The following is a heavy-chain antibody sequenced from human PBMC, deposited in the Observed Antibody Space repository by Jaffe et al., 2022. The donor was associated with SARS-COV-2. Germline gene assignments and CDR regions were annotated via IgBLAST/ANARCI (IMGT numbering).Heavy chain of an antibody. V-gene: IGHV3-30*04. Sequence: QVQLVESGGGVVQPGRSLRLSCAASGFTFSSYAMHWVRQAPGKGLEWVAVISYDGSNKYYADSVKGRFTISRDNSKNTLYLQMNSLRAEDTAVYYCARMETTFDYWGQGTLVTVSS. CDR2: ISYDGSNK. CDR1: GFTFSSYA. CDR3: ARMETTFDY. J-gene: IGHJ4*02. D-gene: IGHD1-7*01.